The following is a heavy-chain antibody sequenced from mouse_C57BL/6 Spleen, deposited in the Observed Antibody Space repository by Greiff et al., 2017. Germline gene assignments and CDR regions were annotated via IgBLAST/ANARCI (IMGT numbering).Heavy chain of an antibody. V-gene: IGHV5-16*01. J-gene: IGHJ4*01. CDR1: GFTFSDYY. Sequence: EVMLVESEGGLVQPGSSMKLSCTASGFTFSDYYMAWVRQVPEKGLEWVANINYDGSSTYYLDSLKSRFIISRDNAKNILYLQMSSLKSEDTATYYCARDPAMDYWGQGTSVTVSS. CDR3: ARDPAMDY. CDR2: INYDGSST.